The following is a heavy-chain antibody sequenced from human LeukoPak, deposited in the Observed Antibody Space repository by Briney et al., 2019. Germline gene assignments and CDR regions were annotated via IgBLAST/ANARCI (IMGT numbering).Heavy chain of an antibody. CDR2: IKNDGSES. CDR3: ARDPDEYYYGSGSYWNRHY. Sequence: GGSLRLSCAASGFTFSSYWMTWVRQAPGKGLEWVARIKNDGSESNYVDSVKGRFTISRDNAKNSLYLQMNSLRAEDTAVYYCARDPDEYYYGSGSYWNRHYWGQGTLVTVSS. V-gene: IGHV3-7*01. D-gene: IGHD3-10*01. CDR1: GFTFSSYW. J-gene: IGHJ4*02.